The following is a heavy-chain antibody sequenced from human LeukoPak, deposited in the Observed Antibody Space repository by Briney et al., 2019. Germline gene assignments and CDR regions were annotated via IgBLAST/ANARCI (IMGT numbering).Heavy chain of an antibody. CDR3: ARVVAANPYQYVMDV. D-gene: IGHD1-26*01. CDR1: GFTFSTYS. Sequence: GGSLRLSCAASGFTFSTYSMNWVRQAPGKGLEWVSSISGSRSYIYQADSVKGRFTISRDNAKNSMYLQMNSLRVEDTAVYYCARVVAANPYQYVMDVWGQGTTVTVSS. CDR2: ISGSRSYI. V-gene: IGHV3-21*06. J-gene: IGHJ6*02.